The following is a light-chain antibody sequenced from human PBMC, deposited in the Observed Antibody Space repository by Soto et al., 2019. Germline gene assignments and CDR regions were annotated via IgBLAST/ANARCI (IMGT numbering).Light chain of an antibody. Sequence: QSALTQPASVSGSPGQSITISCTGTSSDVGGYNYVSWYQQHPGKVPKLMIYEVSNRPSGVSNRFSGSKSGNTASLTVSGLQVEDEADYYCTSYTTSDTFVFGTGTKLTVL. CDR1: SSDVGGYNY. J-gene: IGLJ1*01. CDR3: TSYTTSDTFV. CDR2: EVS. V-gene: IGLV2-14*01.